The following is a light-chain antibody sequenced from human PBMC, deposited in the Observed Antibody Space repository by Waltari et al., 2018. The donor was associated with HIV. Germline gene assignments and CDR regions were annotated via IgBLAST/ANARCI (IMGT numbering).Light chain of an antibody. CDR3: QQYNNWRGT. J-gene: IGKJ3*01. V-gene: IGKV3-15*01. CDR1: QSVSTN. Sequence: EIFLTQSPATLSVSPGDRATLSCRASQSVSTNLAWYQFKPGQAPRLLIRAASTRAPGIPARFSGSGSGTEFTLTITSLQSEDFAVYYCQQYNNWRGTFGPGTKVDFK. CDR2: AAS.